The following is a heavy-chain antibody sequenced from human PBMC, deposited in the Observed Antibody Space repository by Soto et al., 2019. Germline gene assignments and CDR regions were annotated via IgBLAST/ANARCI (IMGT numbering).Heavy chain of an antibody. V-gene: IGHV1-69*13. CDR2: IIPIFGTA. J-gene: IGHJ6*02. D-gene: IGHD2-2*01. CDR3: ARDKLYCSSTSCYVIGAYYYYYGMDV. Sequence: SVKVSCKASGGTFSSYASSWVRQAPGQGLEWMGGIIPIFGTANYAQKFQGRVTITADESTSTAYMELSSLRSEDTAVYYCARDKLYCSSTSCYVIGAYYYYYGMDVWG. CDR1: GGTFSSYA.